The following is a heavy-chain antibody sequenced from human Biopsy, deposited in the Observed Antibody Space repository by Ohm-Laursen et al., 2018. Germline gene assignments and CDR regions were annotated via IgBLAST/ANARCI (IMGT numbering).Heavy chain of an antibody. CDR3: AGRPWPNAFDI. J-gene: IGHJ3*02. V-gene: IGHV4-59*02. CDR2: IYYSGSI. CDR1: GGSVYSYS. D-gene: IGHD5-12*01. Sequence: GTLSLTCTVSGGSVYSYSWSWIRQPPGQGLEWIGYIYYSGSINYNPSLKRRVTISVDTSRNQFSLKLSSVTAAYSAVYYCAGRPWPNAFDIWGQGTMVTVSS.